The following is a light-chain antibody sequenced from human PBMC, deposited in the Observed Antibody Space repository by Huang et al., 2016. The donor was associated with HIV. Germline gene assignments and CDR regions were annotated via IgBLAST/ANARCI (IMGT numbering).Light chain of an antibody. Sequence: DIQMTQAPSSLSAPVVDRVIITCLASQIINRYLNWYQQMLGRAPKLLISGASTLQGGVSPRFSCRGSGTDFTLTITDVQPEDSATYFCQQSYNIPRTFGQGTLLEI. J-gene: IGKJ2*01. CDR3: QQSYNIPRT. V-gene: IGKV1-39*01. CDR1: QIINRY. CDR2: GAS.